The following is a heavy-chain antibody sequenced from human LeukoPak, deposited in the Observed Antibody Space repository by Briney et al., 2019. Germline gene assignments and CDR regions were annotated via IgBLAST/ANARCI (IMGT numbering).Heavy chain of an antibody. J-gene: IGHJ4*02. Sequence: ASVKVSCKASGYTFTGYYMHWVRQAPGQGPEWMGWINPNSGGTNYAQKFQGRVTMTRDTSISTAYMELSRLRSDDTAVYYCARGPDVLRFLEWLGDYWGQGTLVTVSS. CDR3: ARGPDVLRFLEWLGDY. D-gene: IGHD3-3*01. V-gene: IGHV1-2*02. CDR2: INPNSGGT. CDR1: GYTFTGYY.